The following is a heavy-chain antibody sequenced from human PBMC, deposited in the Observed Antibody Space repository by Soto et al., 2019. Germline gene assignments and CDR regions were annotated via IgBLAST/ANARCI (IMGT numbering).Heavy chain of an antibody. J-gene: IGHJ4*02. Sequence: EVQLLESGGGLIHPGGSLRLSCAASGFTFTSYPMSWVRQAPGKGLDWVSSVRPSGRTTYYADSVKGRITISRDNFENTRHREMKSRRAEDTAGDCWARRDISGGDYLAYGGQGTLVTVSS. V-gene: IGHV3-23*01. D-gene: IGHD6-19*01. CDR2: VRPSGRTT. CDR3: ARRDISGGDYLAY. CDR1: GFTFTSYP.